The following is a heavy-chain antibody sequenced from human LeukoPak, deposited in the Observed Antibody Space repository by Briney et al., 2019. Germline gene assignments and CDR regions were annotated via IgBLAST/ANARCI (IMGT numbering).Heavy chain of an antibody. CDR2: IIPIFGTA. CDR3: ASRGYMNYYDSSGYYPPAEYFQH. V-gene: IGHV1-69*13. Sequence: GASVKVSCKASGGTFSSYGISWVRQAPGQGLEWMGGIIPIFGTANYAQKFQGRVTITADESTSTAYMELSSLRSEDTAVYYCASRGYMNYYDSSGYYPPAEYFQHWGQGTLVTVSS. CDR1: GGTFSSYG. J-gene: IGHJ1*01. D-gene: IGHD3-22*01.